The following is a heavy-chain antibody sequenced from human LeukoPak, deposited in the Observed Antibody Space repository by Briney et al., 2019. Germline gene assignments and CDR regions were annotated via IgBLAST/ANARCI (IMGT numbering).Heavy chain of an antibody. D-gene: IGHD3-3*01. J-gene: IGHJ4*02. Sequence: GGSLRLSCAASGFTFSSYWMSWVRQAPGKGLEWVANIKQDGSEKYYVDSVKGRFTISRDNAKNSLYLQMNSLRAEDTAVYYCARSPPSGFGVVTHFDYWGQGTLVTVSS. CDR3: ARSPPSGFGVVTHFDY. V-gene: IGHV3-7*01. CDR2: IKQDGSEK. CDR1: GFTFSSYW.